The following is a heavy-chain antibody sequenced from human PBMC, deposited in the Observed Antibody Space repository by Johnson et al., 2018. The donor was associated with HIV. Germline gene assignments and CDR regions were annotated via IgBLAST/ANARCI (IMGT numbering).Heavy chain of an antibody. CDR1: GFTFSSYG. V-gene: IGHV3-33*06. CDR2: IWYDGSNK. Sequence: QVQLVESGGGVVQPGRSLRLSCAASGFTFSSYGMHWVRQAPGKGLEWVAVIWYDGSNKYYADSVKGRFTISRDNSKNTLYLQMDSLSPEYTAVYYCAKIWGDIAATGDAFDIWGQGTMVTVSS. CDR3: AKIWGDIAATGDAFDI. J-gene: IGHJ3*02. D-gene: IGHD5-12*01.